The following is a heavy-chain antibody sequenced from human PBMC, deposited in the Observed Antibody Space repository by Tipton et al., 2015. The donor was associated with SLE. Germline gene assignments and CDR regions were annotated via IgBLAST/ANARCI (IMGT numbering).Heavy chain of an antibody. CDR1: GGSFSGYY. V-gene: IGHV4-34*01. CDR2: INHSGST. CDR3: ARARYCTNGVCGPYYFDY. J-gene: IGHJ4*02. D-gene: IGHD2-8*01. Sequence: TLSLTCAVYGGSFSGYYWSWIRQPPGKGLEWIGEINHSGSTNYNPSLKSRVTISVDTSKNQFSLKLSSVTAADTAVYYCARARYCTNGVCGPYYFDYWGQGTLVTVSS.